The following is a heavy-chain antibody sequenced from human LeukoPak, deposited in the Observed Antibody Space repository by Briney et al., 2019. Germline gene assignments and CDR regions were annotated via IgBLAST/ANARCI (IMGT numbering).Heavy chain of an antibody. V-gene: IGHV3-23*01. CDR2: ISGSGGST. J-gene: IGHJ4*02. Sequence: GGSLRLSCAASGFTFSSYAMSWVRQAPGKGLEWVSAISGSGGSTYYADSVKGRFTISRDNSKNTLYLQMNSLRAEDTAVYYCAKGDIVVVVAAPLFFDYWGQGTLVTVSS. CDR3: AKGDIVVVVAAPLFFDY. D-gene: IGHD2-15*01. CDR1: GFTFSSYA.